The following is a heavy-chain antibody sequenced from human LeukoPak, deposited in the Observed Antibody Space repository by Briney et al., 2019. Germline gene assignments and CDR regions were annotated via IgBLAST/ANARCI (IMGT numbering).Heavy chain of an antibody. V-gene: IGHV1-69*05. CDR1: GGTFSSYA. D-gene: IGHD3-22*01. Sequence: SVKVSCKASGGTFSSYAISWVRQARGQGLEWMGGIIPIFGTANYAQKFQGRVTITTDESTSTAYMELSSLRSEDTAVYYCARERDSSGYLNYWGQGTLVTASS. CDR2: IIPIFGTA. J-gene: IGHJ4*02. CDR3: ARERDSSGYLNY.